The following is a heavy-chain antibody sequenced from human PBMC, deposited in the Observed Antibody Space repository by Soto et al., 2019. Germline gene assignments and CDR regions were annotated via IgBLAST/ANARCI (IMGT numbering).Heavy chain of an antibody. CDR1: GDSLSSGGHY. J-gene: IGHJ4*02. CDR2: IYDSVNT. V-gene: IGHV4-31*03. D-gene: IGHD3-9*01. Sequence: SETLSLTCTVSGDSLSSGGHYWSWIRQHPGKGLEWIGHIYDSVNTYYSPSLRSRVTISADMSKNQFSLNLRSVTAADTAVYYCARVDHRGHFAILTDYWGQGTLVTVSS. CDR3: ARVDHRGHFAILTDY.